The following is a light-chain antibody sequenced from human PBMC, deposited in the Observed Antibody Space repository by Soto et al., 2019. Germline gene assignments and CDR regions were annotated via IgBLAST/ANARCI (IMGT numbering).Light chain of an antibody. CDR3: EQYNTYSPYT. J-gene: IGKJ2*01. CDR2: DAF. Sequence: DIQMTQSPSTLSAYVGDRVTITCRASQSISTWLAWYQQKPGKAPKVLIYDAFSLESGVPPRVSRSGSGTEFTFTISTLQPDDFATYYCEQYNTYSPYTFGLGTQLDI. CDR1: QSISTW. V-gene: IGKV1-5*01.